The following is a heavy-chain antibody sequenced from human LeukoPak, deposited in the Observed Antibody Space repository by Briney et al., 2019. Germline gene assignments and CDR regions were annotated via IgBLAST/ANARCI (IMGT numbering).Heavy chain of an antibody. J-gene: IGHJ4*02. CDR1: GGSFSGYY. Sequence: SETLSLTCAVYGGSFSGYYWSWIRQPPGKGLEWIGEINHSGSTNYNPSLKSRVTISVDTSKNQFSLKLSSVTAADTAVYYCARGKVVITTLYYFDCWGQGTLVTVSS. CDR2: INHSGST. V-gene: IGHV4-34*01. CDR3: ARGKVVITTLYYFDC. D-gene: IGHD3-22*01.